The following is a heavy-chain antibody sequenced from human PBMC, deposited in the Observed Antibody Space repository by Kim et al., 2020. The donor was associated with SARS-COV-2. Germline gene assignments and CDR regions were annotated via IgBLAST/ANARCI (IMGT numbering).Heavy chain of an antibody. Sequence: SETLSLTCTVSGGSISSYYWSWIRQPPGKGLEWIGYIYYSGSTNYNPSLKSRVTISVDTSKNQFCLKLSSVTAADTAVYYCARMIAAAGTVYFDYWGQGTLVTVSS. J-gene: IGHJ4*02. CDR2: IYYSGST. CDR3: ARMIAAAGTVYFDY. D-gene: IGHD6-13*01. V-gene: IGHV4-59*01. CDR1: GGSISSYY.